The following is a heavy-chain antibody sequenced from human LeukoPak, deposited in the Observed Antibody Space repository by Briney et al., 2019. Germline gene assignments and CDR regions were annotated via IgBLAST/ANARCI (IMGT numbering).Heavy chain of an antibody. D-gene: IGHD3/OR15-3a*01. CDR3: ARGLGGRSYYYYMDV. Sequence: SQTLSLTCTVSGGSISSGGYYWSWIRQHPGKGLEWIGYIYYSGSTYYNPSLKSRVTISVDTSKNQFSLKLSSVTAADTAVYYCARGLGGRSYYYYMDVWGKGTTVTVSS. CDR2: IYYSGST. V-gene: IGHV4-31*03. CDR1: GGSISSGGYY. J-gene: IGHJ6*03.